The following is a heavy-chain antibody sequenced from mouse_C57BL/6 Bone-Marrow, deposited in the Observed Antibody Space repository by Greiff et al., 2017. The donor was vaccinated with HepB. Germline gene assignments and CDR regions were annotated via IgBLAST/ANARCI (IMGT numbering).Heavy chain of an antibody. J-gene: IGHJ4*01. CDR3: ARDTPAPYAMAY. CDR1: GFTFSSYA. D-gene: IGHD3-1*01. CDR2: ISDGGSYT. V-gene: IGHV5-4*01. Sequence: EVKLVESGGGLVKPGGSLKLSCAASGFTFSSYAMSWVRQTPEKRLEWVATISDGGSYTYYPDNVKGRFTISRDNAKNNLYLQMSHLKSEDTSMYYCARDTPAPYAMAYWGQGTSVTVSS.